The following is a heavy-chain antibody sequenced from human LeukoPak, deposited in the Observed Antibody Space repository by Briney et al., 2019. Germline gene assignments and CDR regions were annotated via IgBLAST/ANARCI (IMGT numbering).Heavy chain of an antibody. CDR3: ARRVLGAVGYFDY. CDR1: GFIFTTYA. Sequence: GGSLRLSWAASGFIFTTYAMGWVRQLPGKGLEWVSSVSSSGSDTYYTSSVKGRFTISRDNSKNTLYLQVNSLRVEDTAVYYCARRVLGAVGYFDYWGQGALVTVSS. J-gene: IGHJ4*02. D-gene: IGHD4-23*01. CDR2: VSSSGSDT. V-gene: IGHV3-23*05.